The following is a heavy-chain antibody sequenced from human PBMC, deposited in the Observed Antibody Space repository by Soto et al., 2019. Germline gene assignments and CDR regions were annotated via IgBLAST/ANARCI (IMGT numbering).Heavy chain of an antibody. CDR1: GYTFTDYW. CDR2: MFPWTSDT. CDR3: VTTRDGTTFFPH. Sequence: AGESLKISCKGSGYTFTDYWIGWVRQMPGEGLEWMGLMFPWTSDTRYSPSFQGHVSISVDRSTGTGYLQWNSLKASDTAMYYCVTTRDGTTFFPHWGQGTPVTVSS. V-gene: IGHV5-51*01. J-gene: IGHJ4*02. D-gene: IGHD1-7*01.